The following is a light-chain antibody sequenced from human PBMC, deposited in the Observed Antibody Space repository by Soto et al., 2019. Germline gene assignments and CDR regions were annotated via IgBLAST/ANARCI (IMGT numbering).Light chain of an antibody. CDR2: AVS. J-gene: IGLJ1*01. Sequence: QSVLTQPASVSGSPGQSITISCTGTSSDVGLYDYVSWYQQHPGKAPQLMIYAVSNRPSGVSNRFSAYKSGNTASLFISGLQAEDEADYYCSSYTSDSSYVFGSGTRSPS. CDR1: SSDVGLYDY. CDR3: SSYTSDSSYV. V-gene: IGLV2-14*01.